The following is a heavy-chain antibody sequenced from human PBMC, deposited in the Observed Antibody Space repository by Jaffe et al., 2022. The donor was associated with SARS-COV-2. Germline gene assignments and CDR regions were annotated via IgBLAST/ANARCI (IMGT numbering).Heavy chain of an antibody. CDR2: ISWNSGSI. J-gene: IGHJ4*02. V-gene: IGHV3-9*01. CDR1: GFTFDDYA. Sequence: EVQLVESGGGLVQPGRSLRLSCAASGFTFDDYAMHWVRQAPGKGLEWVSGISWNSGSIGYADSVKGRFTISRDNAKNSLYLQMNSLRAEDTALYYCAKAPDRGFTIFGVVIPYYFDYWGQGTLVTVSS. CDR3: AKAPDRGFTIFGVVIPYYFDY. D-gene: IGHD3-3*01.